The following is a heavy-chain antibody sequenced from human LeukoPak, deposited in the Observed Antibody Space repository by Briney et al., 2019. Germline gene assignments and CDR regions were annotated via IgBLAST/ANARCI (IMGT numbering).Heavy chain of an antibody. CDR1: GFTFTSYS. Sequence: GGSLRLSCAASGFTFTSYSMSWVRQAPGKGLEWVSGTSDRGDYTYYADSVMGRFTISRDSSKNTLFLQMNSLRAEDTALYFCARKAQYNGHYPLDYWGQGTLVTVSS. J-gene: IGHJ4*02. D-gene: IGHD1-1*01. CDR3: ARKAQYNGHYPLDY. V-gene: IGHV3-23*01. CDR2: TSDRGDYT.